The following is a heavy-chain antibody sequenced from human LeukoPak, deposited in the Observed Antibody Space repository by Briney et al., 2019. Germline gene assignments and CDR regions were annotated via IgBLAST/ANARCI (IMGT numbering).Heavy chain of an antibody. CDR2: IWYDGSNK. CDR1: GFTFSSYG. D-gene: IGHD1-26*01. CDR3: ARDSVGATAPFDY. J-gene: IGHJ4*02. V-gene: IGHV3-33*01. Sequence: PGRSLRLSCAASGFTFSSYGMHWVRQAPGKGLEWVAVIWYDGSNKYYADSVKGRFTISRDNSKNTLYLQMNSLRAEDTAVYYCARDSVGATAPFDYWGQGTLVTVSS.